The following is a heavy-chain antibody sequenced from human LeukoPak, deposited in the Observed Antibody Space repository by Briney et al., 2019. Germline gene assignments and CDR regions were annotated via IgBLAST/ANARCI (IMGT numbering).Heavy chain of an antibody. J-gene: IGHJ3*02. Sequence: SETLSLTCTVSGGSISSYYWSWIRQPPGKGLEWIGYIYYSGSTNYNPSLRSRVTISVDTSKNQFSLKLSSVTAADTAVYYCAREDSEEAFDIWGQGTMVTVSS. CDR3: AREDSEEAFDI. CDR1: GGSISSYY. V-gene: IGHV4-59*01. CDR2: IYYSGST.